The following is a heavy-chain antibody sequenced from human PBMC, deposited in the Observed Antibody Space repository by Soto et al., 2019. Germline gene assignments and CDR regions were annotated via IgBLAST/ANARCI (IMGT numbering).Heavy chain of an antibody. D-gene: IGHD6-25*01. CDR1: GFTFSAYW. V-gene: IGHV3-7*01. CDR3: AREKRANGYFEY. J-gene: IGHJ4*02. Sequence: EVHLVESGGGLVQTGGSLRLSCAASGFTFSAYWMSWVRQAPGKGLEWVANIKQAGSEKYYVDSVNGRFIISRDDAKNSLFLQVNSLRVEDTAVYYCAREKRANGYFEYWGQGTLVTVSS. CDR2: IKQAGSEK.